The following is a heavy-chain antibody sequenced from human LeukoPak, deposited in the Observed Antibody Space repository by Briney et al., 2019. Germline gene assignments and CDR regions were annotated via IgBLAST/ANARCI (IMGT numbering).Heavy chain of an antibody. J-gene: IGHJ4*02. Sequence: AASVKVSCKASGGTFSSYAISGVRQAPGQGLEWMGRIIPILGIANYPQKFQGRVTITADKSTSTAYMELSSLRSEDTAVYYCARDDSSGYHRTAIGPLARAAIDYWGQGTLVTVSS. CDR2: IIPILGIA. CDR3: ARDDSSGYHRTAIGPLARAAIDY. D-gene: IGHD3-22*01. V-gene: IGHV1-69*04. CDR1: GGTFSSYA.